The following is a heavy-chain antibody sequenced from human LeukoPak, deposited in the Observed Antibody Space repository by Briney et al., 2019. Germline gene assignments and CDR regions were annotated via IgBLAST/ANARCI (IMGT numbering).Heavy chain of an antibody. CDR2: IYYSGST. D-gene: IGHD6-19*01. CDR3: ARGSVADY. CDR1: GGSISSYY. Sequence: SETLSLTCTVSGGSISSYYWSWIRQPPGKGLEWIGYIYYSGSTNYNPSLKSRVAISVDTSKNQFSLKLSSVTAADTAVYYCARGSVADYWGQGTLVTVSS. V-gene: IGHV4-59*01. J-gene: IGHJ4*02.